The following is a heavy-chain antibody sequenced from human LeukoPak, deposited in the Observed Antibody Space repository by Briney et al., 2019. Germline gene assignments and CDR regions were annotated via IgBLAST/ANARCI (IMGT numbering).Heavy chain of an antibody. V-gene: IGHV3-53*01. CDR1: GFNVRDYY. D-gene: IGHD1-26*01. Sequence: PGGSLRLSCAASGFNVRDYYMSWIRQAPGKGLEWVSIIYRSGSTYYADSMEGRFTISRDNSKNTLYLQIHSLTAEDTAIYCCAKDAQWEMKDSWGQGALVTVSS. CDR2: IYRSGST. CDR3: AKDAQWEMKDS. J-gene: IGHJ4*02.